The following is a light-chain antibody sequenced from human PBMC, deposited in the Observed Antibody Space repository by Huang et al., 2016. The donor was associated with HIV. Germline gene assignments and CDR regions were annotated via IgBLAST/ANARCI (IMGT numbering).Light chain of an antibody. Sequence: EIVLTQSPATLSLSPGESATLSCRASQSVSYFLAWSQQRPGQAPRLLLCDASNRATGIPARFSASGSGTDFTLTISSLEPEDFAVYYCQQRADYLTFGGGTKIEIK. CDR3: QQRADYLT. J-gene: IGKJ4*01. V-gene: IGKV3-11*01. CDR1: QSVSYF. CDR2: DAS.